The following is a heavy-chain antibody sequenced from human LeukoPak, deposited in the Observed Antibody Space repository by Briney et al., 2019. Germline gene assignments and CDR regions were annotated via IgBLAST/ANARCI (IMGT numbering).Heavy chain of an antibody. CDR2: IYYNGST. V-gene: IGHV4-59*01. J-gene: IGHJ4*02. CDR3: ARSRRHWYFDY. D-gene: IGHD1-1*01. Sequence: PETLSLTCTAADGSISSYYCSWIRKPPGKGLEWVGYIYYNGSTNYNPSLKSRVTISVDTSKNKASLMLSTLTAADTAVYYCARSRRHWYFDYWGQGPLVTVSS. CDR1: DGSISSYY.